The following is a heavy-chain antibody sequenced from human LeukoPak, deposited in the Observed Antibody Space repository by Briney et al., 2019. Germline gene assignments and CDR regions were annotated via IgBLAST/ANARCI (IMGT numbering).Heavy chain of an antibody. CDR2: IYYSGST. CDR3: ARSYSSSWPNWFDP. J-gene: IGHJ5*02. V-gene: IGHV4-59*01. CDR1: GGSFSGYY. D-gene: IGHD6-13*01. Sequence: PSETLSLTCAVYGGSFSGYYWSWIRQPPGKGLEWIGYIYYSGSTNYNPSLKSRVTISVDTSKNQFSLKLSSVTAADTAVYYCARSYSSSWPNWFDPWGQGTLVTVSS.